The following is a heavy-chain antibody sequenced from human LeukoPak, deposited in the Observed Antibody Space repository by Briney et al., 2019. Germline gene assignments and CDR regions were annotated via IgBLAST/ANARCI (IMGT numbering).Heavy chain of an antibody. D-gene: IGHD2-2*01. J-gene: IGHJ5*02. CDR1: GYTFTSYY. CDR2: INPSGGST. Sequence: ASVKVSCEASGYTFTSYYMHWVRQAPGQGLEWMGIINPSGGSTSYAQKFQGRVTMTRDMSTSTVYMELSSLRSEDTAVYYCARAGLGYCSSTSCRNWFDPWGQGTLVTVSS. CDR3: ARAGLGYCSSTSCRNWFDP. V-gene: IGHV1-46*01.